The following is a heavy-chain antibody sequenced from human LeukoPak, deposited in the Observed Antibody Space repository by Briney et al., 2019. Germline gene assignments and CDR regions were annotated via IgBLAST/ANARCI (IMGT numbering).Heavy chain of an antibody. Sequence: SETLSLTCTVSGGSISSSSYYWGWIRQPPGKGLEWIGSIYYSGSTYYNPSLKSRVTISVDTSKNQFSLKLSSVTAADTAVYYCAREWEYIDAFDIWGQGTMVTVSS. D-gene: IGHD1-26*01. J-gene: IGHJ3*02. V-gene: IGHV4-39*07. CDR2: IYYSGST. CDR3: AREWEYIDAFDI. CDR1: GGSISSSSYY.